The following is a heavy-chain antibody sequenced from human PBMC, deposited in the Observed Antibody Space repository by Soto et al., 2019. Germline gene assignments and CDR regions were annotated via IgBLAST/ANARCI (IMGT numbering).Heavy chain of an antibody. CDR1: GGSFSGYY. CDR3: ARGWGAAALNWFDP. D-gene: IGHD6-13*01. V-gene: IGHV4-34*01. J-gene: IGHJ5*02. Sequence: SETLSLTCAVYGGSFSGYYWSWIRQPPGKGLEWIGEINHSGSTNYNPSLKSRVTISVDTSKNQFSLKLSSVTAADTAVYYCARGWGAAALNWFDPWGQGTLVTVSS. CDR2: INHSGST.